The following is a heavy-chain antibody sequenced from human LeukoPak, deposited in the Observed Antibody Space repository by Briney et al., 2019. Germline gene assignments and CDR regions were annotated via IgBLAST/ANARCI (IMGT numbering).Heavy chain of an antibody. V-gene: IGHV3-23*01. J-gene: IGHJ4*02. Sequence: PGGSLRLSCAASGFTFNTYAMSWVRQAPGKGLEWVSGIGGSGGGTYYADSVKGRFTISRDNSKSTLYLQMNSLRVEDTAVYYCAKMAGRISAAVDNWGQGTLVTVSS. CDR1: GFTFNTYA. D-gene: IGHD2-2*01. CDR2: IGGSGGGT. CDR3: AKMAGRISAAVDN.